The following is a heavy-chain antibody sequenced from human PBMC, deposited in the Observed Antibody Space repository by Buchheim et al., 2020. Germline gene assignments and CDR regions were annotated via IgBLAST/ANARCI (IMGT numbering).Heavy chain of an antibody. CDR1: GGSISSSSYY. J-gene: IGHJ6*02. Sequence: QLQLQESGPGLVKPSETLSLTCTVSGGSISSSSYYWGWIRQPPGKGLEWIGSIYYSGSTYYNPSLKSRVTISVDTSKNQFSLKLSSVTAADTAVYYCARLKTPANDFWSGYYPSDYYGMDVWGQGTT. CDR3: ARLKTPANDFWSGYYPSDYYGMDV. CDR2: IYYSGST. V-gene: IGHV4-39*01. D-gene: IGHD3-3*01.